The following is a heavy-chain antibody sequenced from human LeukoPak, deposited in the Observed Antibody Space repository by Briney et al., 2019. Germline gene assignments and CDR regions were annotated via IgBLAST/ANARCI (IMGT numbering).Heavy chain of an antibody. CDR1: GNTFTGYY. D-gene: IGHD2-15*01. CDR2: INPNSGGT. J-gene: IGHJ5*02. Sequence: ASVKVSCKASGNTFTGYYMHWVRQAPGQGLEWMGWINPNSGGTNYAQKFQGRVTMTRDTSISTAYMELSRLRSDDTAVYYCAGGYCSGGSFYSGWFDPWGQGTLVTVSS. CDR3: AGGYCSGGSFYSGWFDP. V-gene: IGHV1-2*02.